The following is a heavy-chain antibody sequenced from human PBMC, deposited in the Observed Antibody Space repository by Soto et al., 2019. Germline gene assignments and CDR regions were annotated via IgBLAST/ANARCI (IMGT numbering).Heavy chain of an antibody. CDR1: GGTFSSCA. CDR3: AREVAAAGKVDWFDP. D-gene: IGHD6-13*01. V-gene: IGHV1-69*13. Sequence: GASVKVSCKASGGTFSSCASSWVRQATRQGLEWMGGIIPIFGTANYAQKFQGRVTITADESTSTAYMELSSLRSEDTAVYYCAREVAAAGKVDWFDPWGQGTLVTVSS. CDR2: IIPIFGTA. J-gene: IGHJ5*02.